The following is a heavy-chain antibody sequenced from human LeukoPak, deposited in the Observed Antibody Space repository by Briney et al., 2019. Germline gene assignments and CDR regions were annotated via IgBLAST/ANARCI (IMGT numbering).Heavy chain of an antibody. Sequence: SETLSLTCAVYGGSFSGYYWSWIRQPPGKGLEWIGEINHSGSTNYNPSPKSRVTISVDTSKNQFSLRLSSVTAADTAVYYCARSYYYDSSGSYYFDYWGQGTLVTVSS. CDR2: INHSGST. V-gene: IGHV4-34*01. J-gene: IGHJ4*02. CDR1: GGSFSGYY. CDR3: ARSYYYDSSGSYYFDY. D-gene: IGHD3-22*01.